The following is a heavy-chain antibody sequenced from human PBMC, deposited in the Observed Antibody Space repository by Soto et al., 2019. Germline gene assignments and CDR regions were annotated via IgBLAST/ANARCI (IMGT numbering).Heavy chain of an antibody. CDR1: GGSISSSSYY. CDR3: ARRAAGPPYGSGRGGFDP. CDR2: IYYSGST. V-gene: IGHV4-39*01. D-gene: IGHD3-10*01. Sequence: QLQLQESGPGLVKPSETLSLTCTVSGGSISSSSYYWGWIRQPPGKGLEWIGSIYYSGSTYYNPSLKSRVTISVDTSKNQFSLKLSSVTAADTAVYYCARRAAGPPYGSGRGGFDPWGQGTLVTVSS. J-gene: IGHJ5*02.